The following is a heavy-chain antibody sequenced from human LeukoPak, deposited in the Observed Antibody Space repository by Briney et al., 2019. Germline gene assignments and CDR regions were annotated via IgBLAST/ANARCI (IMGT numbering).Heavy chain of an antibody. J-gene: IGHJ5*02. Sequence: SETLSLTCAVSGGSISSSNWWSWVRQPPGKGLEWIGEIYHSGSTNYNPSLKSRVTISVDKSKNQFSLKLSSVTAADTAVYYCARIRYSGYESNWFDPWGQGTLVTVSS. CDR1: GGSISSSNW. CDR2: IYHSGST. D-gene: IGHD5-12*01. V-gene: IGHV4-4*02. CDR3: ARIRYSGYESNWFDP.